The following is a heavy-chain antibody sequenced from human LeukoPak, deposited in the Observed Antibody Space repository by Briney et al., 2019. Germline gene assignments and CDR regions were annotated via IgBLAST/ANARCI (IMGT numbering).Heavy chain of an antibody. CDR3: ARNSYYYGSGTQGYFDY. CDR1: GYTFTSYY. D-gene: IGHD3-10*01. Sequence: ASVKVSCTASGYTFTSYYVHWVRQAPGQGFEWMGIINPSGGSTSYAQKFQGRVTMTRDTSTSTVYMELSSLRSEDTAVYYCARNSYYYGSGTQGYFDYWGQGTLATVSS. V-gene: IGHV1-46*01. J-gene: IGHJ4*02. CDR2: INPSGGST.